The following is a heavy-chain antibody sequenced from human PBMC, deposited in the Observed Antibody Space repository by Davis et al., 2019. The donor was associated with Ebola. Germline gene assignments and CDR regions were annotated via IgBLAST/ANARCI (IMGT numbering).Heavy chain of an antibody. CDR1: GFTFSSYA. CDR2: ISGSGGST. V-gene: IGHV3-23*01. CDR3: ATRTTDIHY. D-gene: IGHD2/OR15-2a*01. J-gene: IGHJ4*02. Sequence: GESLKISCAASGFTFSSYAMSWVRQAPGKGLEWVSAISGSGGSTYYADSVKGRFTISRDNSKNTLYLQMNSLRAEDTAVYYCATRTTDIHYWGQGTLVTVSS.